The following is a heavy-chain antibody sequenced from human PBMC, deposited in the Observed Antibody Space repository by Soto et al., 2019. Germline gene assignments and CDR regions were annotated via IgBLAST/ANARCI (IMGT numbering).Heavy chain of an antibody. CDR2: FDPEDGET. Sequence: GASVKVSCKVSGYTLTELSMHWVRQAPGKGLEWMGGFDPEDGETIYAQKFQGRVTMTEDTSTDTAYMELSSLRSEDTAVYYCATVAAAGHYFDYWGQGTLVTVSS. J-gene: IGHJ4*02. V-gene: IGHV1-24*01. CDR1: GYTLTELS. CDR3: ATVAAAGHYFDY. D-gene: IGHD6-13*01.